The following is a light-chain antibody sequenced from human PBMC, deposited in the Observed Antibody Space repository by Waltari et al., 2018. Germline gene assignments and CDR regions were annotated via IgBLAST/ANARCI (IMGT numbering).Light chain of an antibody. Sequence: QSALTPRASVSRSPGQSIPPSCTGRNSASGTYDLVSWYPRHPGKAPNLTIYEVTKRPSRFPHRFSGSKSGNTASLTIAGLQAEDEADYYCSSYAGGSKVIFGGGTKVTVL. J-gene: IGLJ2*01. CDR2: EVT. CDR3: SSYAGGSKVI. V-gene: IGLV2-23*02. CDR1: NSASGTYDL.